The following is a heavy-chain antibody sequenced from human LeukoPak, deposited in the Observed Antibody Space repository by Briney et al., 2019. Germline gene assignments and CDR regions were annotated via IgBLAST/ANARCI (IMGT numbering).Heavy chain of an antibody. CDR2: ISGSGDST. V-gene: IGHV3-23*01. CDR3: AKWGTTDFGYNYGFDS. Sequence: GGSLRLSCSASGFTFNNYGMSWVRQAPGKGLEWVSSISGSGDSTYYADSVKGRFTIPRDNSENTLYLQMNSLRAEDTAVYYCAKWGTTDFGYNYGFDSWGQGTLVTVSS. CDR1: GFTFNNYG. D-gene: IGHD5-18*01. J-gene: IGHJ4*02.